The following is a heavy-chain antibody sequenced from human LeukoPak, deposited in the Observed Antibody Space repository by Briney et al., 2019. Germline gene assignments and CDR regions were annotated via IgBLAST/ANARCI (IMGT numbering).Heavy chain of an antibody. CDR2: IYSGGST. J-gene: IGHJ4*02. V-gene: IGHV3-66*02. Sequence: GGSLRLSCAASGFTVSSNYMSWVRQAPGKGLEWVSVIYSGGSTYYAESVKGRFTISRDNSKNTLYLQLDSLRAEDTAVYYCARDGYHGPNYFDYWGQGTLVTVSS. CDR3: ARDGYHGPNYFDY. D-gene: IGHD5-18*01. CDR1: GFTVSSNY.